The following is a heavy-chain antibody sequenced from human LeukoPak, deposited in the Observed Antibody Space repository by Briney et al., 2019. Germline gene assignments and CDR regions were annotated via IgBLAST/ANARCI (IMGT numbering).Heavy chain of an antibody. CDR3: ARGVQPYCSGGSCYSSFDY. CDR1: GGTFSSYA. Sequence: ASVKVSCKASGGTFSSYAISWVRQAPGQGLEWMGGIIPIFGTANYAQKFQGRVTITADESTSTAYMELSSLRSEDTAVYYCARGVQPYCSGGSCYSSFDYWGQGTLVTVSS. V-gene: IGHV1-69*13. CDR2: IIPIFGTA. J-gene: IGHJ4*02. D-gene: IGHD2-15*01.